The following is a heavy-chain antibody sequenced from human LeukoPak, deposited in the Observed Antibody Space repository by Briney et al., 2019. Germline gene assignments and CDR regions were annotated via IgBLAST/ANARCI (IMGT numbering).Heavy chain of an antibody. CDR3: ARSKDTFGGVIVIQTFDY. J-gene: IGHJ4*02. V-gene: IGHV3-21*01. CDR1: GFTFSSYS. D-gene: IGHD3-16*02. Sequence: GGSLRLSCAASGFTFSSYSMNWVRQAPGKGLEWVSSISSSSSYIYYADSVKGRFTISRDSAKNSLYLQMNSLRAEDTAVYYCARSKDTFGGVIVIQTFDYWGQGTLVTVSS. CDR2: ISSSSSYI.